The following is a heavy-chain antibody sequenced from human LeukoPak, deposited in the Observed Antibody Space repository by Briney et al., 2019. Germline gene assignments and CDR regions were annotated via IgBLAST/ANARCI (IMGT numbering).Heavy chain of an antibody. CDR2: INHSGST. CDR1: GGSFSSYY. V-gene: IGHV4-34*01. D-gene: IGHD5/OR15-5a*01. CDR3: ARSTYRPIDY. J-gene: IGHJ4*02. Sequence: PSETLSLTCAVYGGSFSSYYWSWIRQPPGKGLEWIGEINHSGSTNYNPSLKSRVTISVDTSKNQFSLKLSSVTAADTAVYYCARSTYRPIDYWGQGTLVTVSS.